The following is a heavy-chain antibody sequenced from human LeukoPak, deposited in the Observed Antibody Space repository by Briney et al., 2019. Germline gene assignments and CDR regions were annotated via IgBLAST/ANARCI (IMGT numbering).Heavy chain of an antibody. V-gene: IGHV3-9*01. D-gene: IGHD6-6*01. J-gene: IGHJ4*02. CDR2: ISWNSGSI. CDR3: ARAPARGGFDY. CDR1: GFTFDDYA. Sequence: GGSLRLPCAASGFTFDDYAMHWVRQAPGKGLEWVSGISWNSGSIGYADSVKGRFTISRDNAKNSLYLQMNSLRAEDTAVYYCARAPARGGFDYWGQGTLVTVSS.